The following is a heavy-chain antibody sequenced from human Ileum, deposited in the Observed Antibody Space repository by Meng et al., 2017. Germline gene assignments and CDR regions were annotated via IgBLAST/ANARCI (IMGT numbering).Heavy chain of an antibody. V-gene: IGHV3-9*01. CDR1: GFTFEDCV. D-gene: IGHD6-13*01. J-gene: IGHJ3*01. CDR2: ISRNSGSI. CDR3: AKVKRIAAVNDAFDF. Sequence: SLKISCAASGFTFEDCVMHWVRQAPGKGLEWVSGISRNSGSIGYADSVKGRFTISRDNAKNTLYLQMNSLRAEDTALYYCAKVKRIAAVNDAFDFWGQGTMVTVSS.